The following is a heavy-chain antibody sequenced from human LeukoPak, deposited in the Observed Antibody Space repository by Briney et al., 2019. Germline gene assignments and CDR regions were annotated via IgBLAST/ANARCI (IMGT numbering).Heavy chain of an antibody. J-gene: IGHJ6*02. D-gene: IGHD2-15*01. Sequence: SETLSLTCTVSGGSISSSSYCWGWIRQPPGKGLEWIGSIYHSGSTYYNPSLKSRVTISVDTSKNQFSLKLSSVTAADTAVYYCAREGYLGMDVWGQGTTVTVSS. V-gene: IGHV4-39*07. CDR2: IYHSGST. CDR3: AREGYLGMDV. CDR1: GGSISSSSYC.